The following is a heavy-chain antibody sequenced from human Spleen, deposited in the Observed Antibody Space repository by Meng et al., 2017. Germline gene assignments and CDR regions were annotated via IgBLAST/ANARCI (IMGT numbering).Heavy chain of an antibody. V-gene: IGHV3-23*01. D-gene: IGHD6-13*01. CDR1: GFTFSSYA. Sequence: EVQLLESGGGLVQPGGSLRLSCAASGFTFSSYAMSWVRQAPEKRLEWVSTISRSGGSTYYADSVKGRFTISRDNSKNTLYLQMNSLRAEDTAVYYCAKRVEWQQLAPFDYWGQGTLVTVSS. CDR2: ISRSGGST. J-gene: IGHJ4*02. CDR3: AKRVEWQQLAPFDY.